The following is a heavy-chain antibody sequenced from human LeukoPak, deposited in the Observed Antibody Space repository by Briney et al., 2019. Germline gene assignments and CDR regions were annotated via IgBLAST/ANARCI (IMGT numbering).Heavy chain of an antibody. CDR2: INPNSGGT. CDR3: ASSMVRGPNPPGY. CDR1: GYTFTGYY. J-gene: IGHJ4*02. V-gene: IGHV1-2*02. D-gene: IGHD3-10*01. Sequence: GASVKVSCKASGYTFTGYYMHWVRQAPGQGLEWMGWINPNSGGTNYAQKFQGRVTMNRDTSISTAYMELSRLRSDDTAVYYCASSMVRGPNPPGYWGQGTLVTVSS.